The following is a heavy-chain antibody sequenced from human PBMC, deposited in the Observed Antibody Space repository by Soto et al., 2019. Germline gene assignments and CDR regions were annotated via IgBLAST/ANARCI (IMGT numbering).Heavy chain of an antibody. D-gene: IGHD1-26*01. Sequence: QVQLVQSGAEVRKPGASVKVSCKASGYTFTTYGISWVRQAPGQGLEWMGWISPYNGNTNYAQKLQGRVTMTTHTSPITAHMERRSLRSAGTAVYYWARGGSYYEDVIQGAFAIWGQGTMVTVSS. CDR1: GYTFTTYG. J-gene: IGHJ3*02. CDR3: ARGGSYYEDVIQGAFAI. V-gene: IGHV1-18*01. CDR2: ISPYNGNT.